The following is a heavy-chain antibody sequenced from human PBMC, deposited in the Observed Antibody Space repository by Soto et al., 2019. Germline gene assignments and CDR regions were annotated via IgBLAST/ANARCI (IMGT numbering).Heavy chain of an antibody. CDR3: ARGGCSGICNSNEFDY. D-gene: IGHD2-15*01. CDR2: IYSGGGRT. CDR1: GNSVSDYY. V-gene: IGHV3-53*04. Sequence: EVQLVESGGGLVHPGGSLRLSCAVSGNSVSDYYMSWLRQAPGKGLEWVSVIYSGGGRTFYGDSVKGRFTVSRQNSTNTLYLQMSSLRTEDTATYYCARGGCSGICNSNEFDYWGQGTLVSVS. J-gene: IGHJ4*02.